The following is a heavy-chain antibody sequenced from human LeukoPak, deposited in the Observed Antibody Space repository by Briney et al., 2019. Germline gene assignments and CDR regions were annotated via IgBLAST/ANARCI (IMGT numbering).Heavy chain of an antibody. CDR3: ARDLESYNIGGYYFGY. CDR1: GFTFSSYS. D-gene: IGHD3-22*01. CDR2: ISTSASYI. Sequence: KAGGSLRLSCAASGFTFSSYSMNWVRQAPGTGLEWVSSISTSASYIYYADSVKGRFTISRDNAKNSLYLQMNSLRAEDTAVYYCARDLESYNIGGYYFGYWGQGTLVTVSS. J-gene: IGHJ4*02. V-gene: IGHV3-21*01.